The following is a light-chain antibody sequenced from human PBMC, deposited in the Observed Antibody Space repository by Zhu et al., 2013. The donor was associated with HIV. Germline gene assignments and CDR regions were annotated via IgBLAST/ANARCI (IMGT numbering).Light chain of an antibody. CDR3: QQYGSSPLT. J-gene: IGKJ4*01. CDR2: DAS. CDR1: QSVSNF. V-gene: IGKV3-11*01. Sequence: EIVLTQSPATLSLSPGERATVSCRASQSVSNFLAWYQQKPGQAPRLLIYDASERATGTPARFSGSGSGTDFTLTINSLEPEDFAVYYCQQYGSSPLTFGGGTTVESK.